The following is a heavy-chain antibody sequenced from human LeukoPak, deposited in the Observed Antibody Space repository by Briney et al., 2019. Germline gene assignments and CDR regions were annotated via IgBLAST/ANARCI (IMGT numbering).Heavy chain of an antibody. CDR3: AKSWLDCSGGSCYFGDYYYGMDV. CDR2: ISYDGTSK. CDR1: GFTFSSYA. V-gene: IGHV3-30-3*02. D-gene: IGHD2-15*01. Sequence: GRSLRLSCAASGFTFSSYALHWVRQAPGKGLEWVAVISYDGTSKYYADSVKGRFTISRDNSKNTLYLQMNSLRAEDTAVYYCAKSWLDCSGGSCYFGDYYYGMDVWGQGTTVTVSS. J-gene: IGHJ6*02.